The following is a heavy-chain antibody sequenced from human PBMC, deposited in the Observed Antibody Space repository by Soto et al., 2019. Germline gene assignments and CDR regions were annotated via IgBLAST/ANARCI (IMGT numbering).Heavy chain of an antibody. CDR1: GGSISSYY. CDR2: IYYSGST. Sequence: SETLSLTCTVSGGSISSYYWSWIRQPPGKGLEWIGYIYYSGSTNYNPSIKSRVTITVDTSKNQLSMKLNSVTASDTAVYFCARLAYTSGFTFDYWGRGTLVTVSS. V-gene: IGHV4-59*01. J-gene: IGHJ4*02. CDR3: ARLAYTSGFTFDY. D-gene: IGHD5-18*01.